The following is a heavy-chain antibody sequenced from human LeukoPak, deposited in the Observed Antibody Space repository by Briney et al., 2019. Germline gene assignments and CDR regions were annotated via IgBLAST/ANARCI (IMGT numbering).Heavy chain of an antibody. CDR2: ISSSSSYI. CDR1: GFTFSSYS. V-gene: IGHV3-21*01. CDR3: ASLYSGSHRDLDY. J-gene: IGHJ4*02. D-gene: IGHD1-26*01. Sequence: GGSLRLSCAASGFTFSSYSMNWVRQAPGKGLEWVSSISSSSSYIYYADSVRGRFTIPRDNAKNSLYLQMNSLRAEDTAVYYCASLYSGSHRDLDYWGQGTLVTVSS.